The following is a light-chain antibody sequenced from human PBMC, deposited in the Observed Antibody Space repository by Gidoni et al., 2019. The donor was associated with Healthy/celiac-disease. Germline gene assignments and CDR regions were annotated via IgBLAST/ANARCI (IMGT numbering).Light chain of an antibody. J-gene: IGKJ1*01. CDR1: QSVSSSY. V-gene: IGKV3-20*01. CDR3: QQYGSSPWT. Sequence: EIVLTQSPGTLSLSPGERATLSCSASQSVSSSYLAWYQQKPGQAPRLLIYGASSRATGIPDRFSGSVSGTDFPLTISRLEPEDFAVYYCQQYGSSPWTFGQGTKVEIK. CDR2: GAS.